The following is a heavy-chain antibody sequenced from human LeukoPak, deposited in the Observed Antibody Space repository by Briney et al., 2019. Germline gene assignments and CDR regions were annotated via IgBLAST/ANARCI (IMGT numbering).Heavy chain of an antibody. CDR2: IGVGGIT. V-gene: IGHV3-23*01. D-gene: IGHD1-26*01. J-gene: IGHJ4*02. Sequence: GGSLRLSCAASGFTFSSYTMNWVRQAPGKGLEWVSTIGVGGITYYTDSVKGRFTISRDNSNNTLFLHMRSLRGEDTAIYFCARSQWDLTYYLGSWGQGTLVAVSS. CDR3: ARSQWDLTYYLGS. CDR1: GFTFSSYT.